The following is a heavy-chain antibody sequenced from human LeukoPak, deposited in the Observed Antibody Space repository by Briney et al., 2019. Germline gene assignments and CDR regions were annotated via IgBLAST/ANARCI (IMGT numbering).Heavy chain of an antibody. CDR2: ISGWGVSGAGT. Sequence: GGSLTLSCVASGFTLSSQPMSWVPQDPGKGLEWVSGISGWGVSGAGTYYADSVKGRFTISRDNSKNTLYLQMNSLRAEDTAEHYCTKDRWELPKRNYMDVWGKGTTVTVSS. CDR1: GFTLSSQP. J-gene: IGHJ6*03. V-gene: IGHV3-23*01. D-gene: IGHD1-26*01. CDR3: TKDRWELPKRNYMDV.